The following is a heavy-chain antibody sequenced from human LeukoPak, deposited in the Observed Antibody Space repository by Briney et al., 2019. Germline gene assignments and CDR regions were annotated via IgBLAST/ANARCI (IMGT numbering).Heavy chain of an antibody. CDR3: ARGGYYDSSGLPPVGPFDY. J-gene: IGHJ4*02. D-gene: IGHD3-22*01. Sequence: SETLSLTCTVSGGSISSYYGSWIRQPAGKGLEWIGRIYTSGSTNYNPSLKSRFTMSVDTSKNQSSLKLSSVTAADTAVYYCARGGYYDSSGLPPVGPFDYWGQGTLVTVSS. V-gene: IGHV4-4*07. CDR1: GGSISSYY. CDR2: IYTSGST.